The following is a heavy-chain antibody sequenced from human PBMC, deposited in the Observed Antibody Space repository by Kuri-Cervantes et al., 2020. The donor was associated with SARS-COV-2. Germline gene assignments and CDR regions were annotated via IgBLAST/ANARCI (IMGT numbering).Heavy chain of an antibody. CDR2: ISSNGGST. V-gene: IGHV3-64*02. D-gene: IGHD3-3*02. CDR3: ATADPFSDAFDI. CDR1: GFTFSSYA. J-gene: IGHJ3*02. Sequence: GGSLRLSCAASGFTFSSYAMHWVRQAPGKGLEYVSAISSNGGSTYYADSVKGRFTISRDNSKNTLYLQMGSLRAEDMAVYYCATADPFSDAFDIWGQGTMVTVSS.